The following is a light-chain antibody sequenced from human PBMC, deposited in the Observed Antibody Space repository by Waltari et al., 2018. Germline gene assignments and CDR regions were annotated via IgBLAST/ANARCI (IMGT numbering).Light chain of an antibody. CDR1: SSDVGGYNY. CDR3: SSYTSSNTLV. V-gene: IGLV2-14*03. Sequence: QSALTQPASVSGSPGQSITVSCTGSSSDVGGYNYVSWYQQHPGKAPKLMLYDVTNRPSGVSSRFSGSKSGNTASLAISGLQAEDEADYYCSSYTSSNTLVFGGG. CDR2: DVT. J-gene: IGLJ2*01.